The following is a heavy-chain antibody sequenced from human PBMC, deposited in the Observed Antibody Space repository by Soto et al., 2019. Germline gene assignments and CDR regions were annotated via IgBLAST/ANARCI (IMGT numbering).Heavy chain of an antibody. CDR1: GDSVSSNSAA. Sequence: PSQTLSLTCAISGDSVSSNSAAWNWIRQSPSRSFEWLGRTYYRSKWYNDYAVSVKSRITINPDTSKNQFSLQLNSVTPEDTVFFYCARLQLVPLSYYYGMDVWGQGTTVTVSS. J-gene: IGHJ6*02. CDR3: ARLQLVPLSYYYGMDV. D-gene: IGHD6-13*01. CDR2: TYYRSKWYN. V-gene: IGHV6-1*01.